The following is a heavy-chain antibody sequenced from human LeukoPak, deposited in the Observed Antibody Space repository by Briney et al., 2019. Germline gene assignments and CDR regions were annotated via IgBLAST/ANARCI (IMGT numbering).Heavy chain of an antibody. V-gene: IGHV4-31*03. J-gene: IGHJ3*02. D-gene: IGHD2-2*01. Sequence: PSQTLSLTCTVSGGSISSVGYYWSWIRQHPGKGLEWIGYIYYSGSTYYNPSLKSRVTISVDTSKNQFSLKLSSVTAADTAVYYCARDFNVGYCSSASCSIDAFDIWGQGTMVTVSS. CDR3: ARDFNVGYCSSASCSIDAFDI. CDR1: GGSISSVGYY. CDR2: IYYSGST.